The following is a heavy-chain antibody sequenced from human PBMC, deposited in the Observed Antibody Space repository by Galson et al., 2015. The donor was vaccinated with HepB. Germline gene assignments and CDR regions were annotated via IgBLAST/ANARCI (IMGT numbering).Heavy chain of an antibody. CDR2: INPTSGNT. CDR3: ARAGDPDRKNFDY. D-gene: IGHD3-16*01. V-gene: IGHV1-46*01. J-gene: IGHJ4*02. CDR1: GYTFSTYS. Sequence: SVKVSCKASGYTFSTYSITWVRQAPGQGLEWMGVINPTSGNTNSAQKFQGRVTMTRDTSTTTVYLELSSLRSEDTAVYYCARAGDPDRKNFDYWGQGTLVTASS.